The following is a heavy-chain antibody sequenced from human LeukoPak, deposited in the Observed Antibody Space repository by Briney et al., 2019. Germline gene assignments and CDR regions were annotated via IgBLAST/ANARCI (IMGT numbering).Heavy chain of an antibody. CDR2: IIPIFGTA. CDR3: ARGVGGSSGPVGY. V-gene: IGHV1-69*13. D-gene: IGHD3-22*01. CDR1: GYTFTSYG. Sequence: SVKVSCKASGYTFTSYGISWVRQAPGQGLEWMGGIIPIFGTANYAQKFQGRVTITADESTSTAYMELSSLRSEDTAVYYCARGVGGSSGPVGYWGQGTLVTVSS. J-gene: IGHJ4*02.